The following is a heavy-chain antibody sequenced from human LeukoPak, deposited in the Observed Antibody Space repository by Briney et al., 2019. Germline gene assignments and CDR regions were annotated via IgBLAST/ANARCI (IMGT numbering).Heavy chain of an antibody. CDR3: ARDRTYYYDSSGYYLSQTFDY. V-gene: IGHV3-33*01. D-gene: IGHD3-22*01. CDR2: IWHDGSNE. CDR1: GFSFSSSG. J-gene: IGHJ4*02. Sequence: PGGSLRLSCAASGFSFSSSGMHWVRQAPGKGLEWVASIWHDGSNEYYADSAKGRFTISRDNSKNTLYLQMNSLRAEDTAVYYCARDRTYYYDSSGYYLSQTFDYWGQETLVTVSS.